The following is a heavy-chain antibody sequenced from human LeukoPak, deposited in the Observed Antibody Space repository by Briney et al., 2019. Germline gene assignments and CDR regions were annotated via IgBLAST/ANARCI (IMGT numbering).Heavy chain of an antibody. CDR3: ARHAYSSGWYFDY. Sequence: SQTLSLTCTVSGGSISSGGYYWSWIRQHPGKGLEWIGYIYYSGSTNYNPSLKSRVTISVDTSKNQFSLKLSSVTAADTAVYYCARHAYSSGWYFDYWGQGTLVTVSS. D-gene: IGHD6-19*01. V-gene: IGHV4-61*08. J-gene: IGHJ4*02. CDR1: GGSISSGGYY. CDR2: IYYSGST.